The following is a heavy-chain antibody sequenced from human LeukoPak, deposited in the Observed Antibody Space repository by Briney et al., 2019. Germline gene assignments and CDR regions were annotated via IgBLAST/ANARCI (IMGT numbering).Heavy chain of an antibody. CDR2: IGGSGVNT. CDR1: GLTFSNYA. Sequence: GGSLRLSCAASGLTFSNYAMSWVRQAPGKGLEWVSVIGGSGVNTYYADSVKGRFTISRDNSKNTLFLQMNSLRAEDTAVYYCAKGMSGSNPYNWSDPWGQGTLVTVSS. V-gene: IGHV3-23*01. CDR3: AKGMSGSNPYNWSDP. J-gene: IGHJ5*02. D-gene: IGHD1-26*01.